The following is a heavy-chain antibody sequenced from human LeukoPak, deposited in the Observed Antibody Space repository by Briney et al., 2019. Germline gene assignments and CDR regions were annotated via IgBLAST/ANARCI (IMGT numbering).Heavy chain of an antibody. J-gene: IGHJ3*02. V-gene: IGHV1-2*02. D-gene: IGHD5-12*01. Sequence: HRASVKVSCKASGYTFTGYYMHWVRQAPGQGLEWMGWINPNSGGTNYAQKFQGRVTMTRDTSISTAYMELSRLRSDDTAVYYCARDQTIKLKAFDIWGQGTMVTVSS. CDR2: INPNSGGT. CDR1: GYTFTGYY. CDR3: ARDQTIKLKAFDI.